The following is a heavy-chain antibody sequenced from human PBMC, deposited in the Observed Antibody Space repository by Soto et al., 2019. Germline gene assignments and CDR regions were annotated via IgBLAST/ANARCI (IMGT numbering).Heavy chain of an antibody. D-gene: IGHD3-3*02. CDR2: IWHDGSKK. CDR3: ARGQKVSIFGVLPSEFDF. J-gene: IGHJ4*02. V-gene: IGHV3-33*01. Sequence: QVQLVESGGGAVQPGRSLRLYCTTSGFSFNTYGMHWVRQAPGKGLEWGAVIWHDGSKKYYADSVTGRFTVSRDDSKDTLYLQIDSLRPEDTAVYYCARGQKVSIFGVLPSEFDFWGQGTLVTVSS. CDR1: GFSFNTYG.